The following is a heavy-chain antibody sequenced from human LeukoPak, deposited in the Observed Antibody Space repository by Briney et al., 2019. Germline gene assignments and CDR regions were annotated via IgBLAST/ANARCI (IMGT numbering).Heavy chain of an antibody. V-gene: IGHV3-30*04. J-gene: IGHJ6*03. CDR2: MSNDGTNT. Sequence: PGGSLRLSCLASGFTFGSSAMHWVRQAPGKGLEWVAVMSNDGTNTYYADSLKRQFTISRDNSKNTLFLQMNSLRPEDTAVYYCAREGATVTPWFYFYMDVWGKGTTVTVSS. CDR1: GFTFGSSA. CDR3: AREGATVTPWFYFYMDV. D-gene: IGHD4-17*01.